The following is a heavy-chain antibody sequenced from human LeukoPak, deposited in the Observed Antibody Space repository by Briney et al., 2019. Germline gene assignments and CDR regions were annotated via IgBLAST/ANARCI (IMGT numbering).Heavy chain of an antibody. D-gene: IGHD2-15*01. Sequence: GGSLRLSCAASGFTFSSYAMTWVRQAPGKGLGWVSSISGSGETTYYADSVKGRLSISRDNSKNTLYLQMNSLRAEDTAVYYCAKDPRSFVGRPPDSWGQGTLVTVSS. CDR1: GFTFSSYA. CDR3: AKDPRSFVGRPPDS. V-gene: IGHV3-23*01. CDR2: ISGSGETT. J-gene: IGHJ4*02.